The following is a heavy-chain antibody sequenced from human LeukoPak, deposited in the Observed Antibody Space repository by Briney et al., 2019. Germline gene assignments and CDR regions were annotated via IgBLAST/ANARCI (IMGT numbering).Heavy chain of an antibody. CDR3: AKGRTGTFSWFGP. D-gene: IGHD6-13*01. CDR1: GFTFDDYA. Sequence: PGRSLRLSCAASGFTFDDYAMHWVRQAPGKGLEWVSGISWNSGSIGYADSVKGRFTISRDNAKNSLYLQMNSLRAEDTALYYCAKGRTGTFSWFGPWGQGTLVTVSS. J-gene: IGHJ5*02. CDR2: ISWNSGSI. V-gene: IGHV3-9*01.